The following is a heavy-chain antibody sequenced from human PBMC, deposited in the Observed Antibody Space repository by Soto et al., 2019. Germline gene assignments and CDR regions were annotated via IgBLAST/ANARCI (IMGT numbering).Heavy chain of an antibody. CDR3: EAEITFGKLSVV. CDR2: IFPKFGTT. J-gene: IGHJ6*02. CDR1: GDTDTNYV. D-gene: IGHD3-16*02. V-gene: IGHV1-69*01. Sequence: QVQLVQSGAEVKKPGSAVKVSCKASGDTDTNYVISWVRQAPGQGLEWMGGIFPKFGTTYSAQKLQDRLTITADESTSTVYMQLSSLRLDDTAVYYCEAEITFGKLSVVWGQGTTVTVSS.